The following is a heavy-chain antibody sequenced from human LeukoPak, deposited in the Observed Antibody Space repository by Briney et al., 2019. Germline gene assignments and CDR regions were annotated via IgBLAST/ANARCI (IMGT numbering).Heavy chain of an antibody. V-gene: IGHV1-8*01. Sequence: GASVKVSCKASGYTFTSYDINWVRQATGQGLEWMGWMNPNSGNTGYAQKFQGRVTMTRNTSISTAYMEPSSLRSEDTAVYYCARGVSTTVTTVWYYYYGMDVWGQGTTVTVSS. J-gene: IGHJ6*02. CDR3: ARGVSTTVTTVWYYYYGMDV. CDR1: GYTFTSYD. D-gene: IGHD4-17*01. CDR2: MNPNSGNT.